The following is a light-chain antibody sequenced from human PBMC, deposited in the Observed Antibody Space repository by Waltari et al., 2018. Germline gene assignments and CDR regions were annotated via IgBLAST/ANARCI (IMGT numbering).Light chain of an antibody. CDR3: SSYAGSNKLI. CDR1: SSDIGAYKY. Sequence: QSALTQPPSASGSPGQTVIIPCTGTSSDIGAYKYVSWYQQIPGRAPALIIYEVDRRPPGVLDPFSGSKSGNTASLTVSGLQTEDEGYYYCSSYAGSNKLIFGGVTKLTVL. CDR2: EVD. V-gene: IGLV2-8*01. J-gene: IGLJ2*01.